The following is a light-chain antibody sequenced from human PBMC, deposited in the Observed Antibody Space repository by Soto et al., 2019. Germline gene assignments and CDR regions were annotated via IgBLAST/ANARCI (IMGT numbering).Light chain of an antibody. J-gene: IGLJ2*01. CDR1: SSDVGGYNY. Sequence: QSVLGQPASVSGSPGQSITISCTGTSSDVGGYNYVSWYQQHPGKAPKLMIYEVSKRPSGVPDRFSGSKSGNTASLTVSGLQAEDEADYYCSSYAGSNNLVFGGGTKVTVL. CDR3: SSYAGSNNLV. V-gene: IGLV2-8*01. CDR2: EVS.